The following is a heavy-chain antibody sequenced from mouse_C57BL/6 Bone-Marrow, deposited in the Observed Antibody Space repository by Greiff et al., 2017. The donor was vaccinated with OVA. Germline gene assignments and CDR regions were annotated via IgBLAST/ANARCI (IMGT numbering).Heavy chain of an antibody. V-gene: IGHV1-81*01. CDR3: ARFYDGYYNWYFDV. CDR2: IYPRSGNT. Sequence: VQLQESGAELARPGASVKLSCKASGYTFTSYGISWVKQRTGQGLEWIGEIYPRSGNTYYNEKFKGKATLTADKSSSTAYMELRSLTSEDSAVYYCARFYDGYYNWYFDVWGTGTTVTVSS. D-gene: IGHD2-3*01. J-gene: IGHJ1*03. CDR1: GYTFTSYG.